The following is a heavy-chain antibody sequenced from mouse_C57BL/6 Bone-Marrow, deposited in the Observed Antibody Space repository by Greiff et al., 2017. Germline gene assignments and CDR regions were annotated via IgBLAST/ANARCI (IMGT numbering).Heavy chain of an antibody. V-gene: IGHV6-3*01. D-gene: IGHD2-1*01. CDR3: TVTAY. CDR1: GFTFSNYW. Sequence: VMLVESGGGLVQPGGSMKLSCVASGFTFSNYWMNWVRQSPETGLEWVAQIRLKSDNYATHYAESVKGRFTISRDDSKSSVYLQMNNLRAEDTGIYYCTVTAYWGQGTLVTVSA. CDR2: IRLKSDNYAT. J-gene: IGHJ3*01.